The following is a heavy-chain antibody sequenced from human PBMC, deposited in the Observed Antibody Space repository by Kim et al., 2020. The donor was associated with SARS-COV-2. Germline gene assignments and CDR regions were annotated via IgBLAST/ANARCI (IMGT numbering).Heavy chain of an antibody. J-gene: IGHJ6*02. CDR1: GGSIGSSH. CDR3: ARDLCNDNYIMDV. Sequence: SETLSLTCTVSGGSIGSSHWSWIRQPPGKGLEWVGYINYSGTTNYNPSLKSRVTISVDRSKNQFSLKLTSVTAADTAVYYCARDLCNDNYIMDVWGQGTT. V-gene: IGHV4-59*01. CDR2: INYSGTT. D-gene: IGHD1-1*01.